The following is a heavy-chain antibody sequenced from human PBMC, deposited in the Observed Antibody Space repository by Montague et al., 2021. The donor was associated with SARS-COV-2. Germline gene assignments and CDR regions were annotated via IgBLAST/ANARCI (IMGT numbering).Heavy chain of an antibody. CDR2: IYYTGNT. CDR1: GGSITNNIDY. V-gene: IGHV4-39*02. CDR3: ARLKRYFDNSGSPSAFDF. J-gene: IGHJ3*01. D-gene: IGHD3-22*01. Sequence: SETLSLTSTVSGGSITNNIDYWAWIRQPPGKGLEWIGSIYYTGNTYYNPSLKSRVTISVVTSKNHFTLKLSSVTAAETAVYYCARLKRYFDNSGSPSAFDFWGQGTKVTVSS.